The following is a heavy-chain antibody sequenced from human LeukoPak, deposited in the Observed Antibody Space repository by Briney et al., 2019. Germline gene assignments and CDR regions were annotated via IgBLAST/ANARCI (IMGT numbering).Heavy chain of an antibody. Sequence: PSETLSLTCTVSGGSISSYYWSWVRQPAGKGLEWIGRIYHRGSTNYNPSLKSRVTISVDTSKNQFSLKLSSVTAADTAVYYCARLGPAAGTSFDYWGQGTLVTVSS. CDR2: IYHRGST. CDR3: ARLGPAAGTSFDY. CDR1: GGSISSYY. D-gene: IGHD6-13*01. J-gene: IGHJ4*02. V-gene: IGHV4-4*07.